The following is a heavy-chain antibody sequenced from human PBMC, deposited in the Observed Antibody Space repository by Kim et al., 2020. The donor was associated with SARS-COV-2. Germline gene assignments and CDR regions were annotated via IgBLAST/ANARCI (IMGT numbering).Heavy chain of an antibody. J-gene: IGHJ6*02. CDR3: ARGTSGWRPEGYFYHYGMDV. CDR2: INHSGST. D-gene: IGHD6-19*01. V-gene: IGHV4-34*01. Sequence: SETLSLTCAVYGGSFSGYYWSWIRQPPGKGLEWIGEINHSGSTNYNPSPKSRVTISVDTSKNQFSLKLSSVTAADTAVYYCARGTSGWRPEGYFYHYGMDVWGQGTTVTVSS. CDR1: GGSFSGYY.